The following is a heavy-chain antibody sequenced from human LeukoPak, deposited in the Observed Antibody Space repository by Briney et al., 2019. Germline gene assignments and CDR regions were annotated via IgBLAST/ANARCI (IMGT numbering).Heavy chain of an antibody. Sequence: GGSLRLSCAASEFSVGSNYMTWVRQAPGKGLEWVAVISYDGSNKYYADSVKGRFTISRENSKKTLYLQMNSLRAEDTAVYYCAKVAEYSSYYFDYWGQGTLVTVSS. V-gene: IGHV3-30*18. D-gene: IGHD5-18*01. CDR1: EFSVGSNY. CDR3: AKVAEYSSYYFDY. J-gene: IGHJ4*02. CDR2: ISYDGSNK.